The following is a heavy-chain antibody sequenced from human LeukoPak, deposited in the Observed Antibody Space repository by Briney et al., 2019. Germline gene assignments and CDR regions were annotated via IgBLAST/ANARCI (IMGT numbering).Heavy chain of an antibody. CDR2: ISYDGSKK. Sequence: PGGSLRLSCAASGFTFSSYGMHWVRQAPGKGLEWVTVISYDGSKKYYADSVKGRFTISRDNSKNTLYLQMNSLRAEDTAVYYCANQDSTEYSYYFDFWGQGTLVTVSS. V-gene: IGHV3-30*18. CDR1: GFTFSSYG. CDR3: ANQDSTEYSYYFDF. J-gene: IGHJ4*02. D-gene: IGHD2/OR15-2a*01.